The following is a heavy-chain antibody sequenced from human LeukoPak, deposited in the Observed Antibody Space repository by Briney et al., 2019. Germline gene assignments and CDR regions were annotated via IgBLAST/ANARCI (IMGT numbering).Heavy chain of an antibody. CDR2: IYYSGST. CDR3: ARWSGWYNWDYYFDY. Sequence: SETLSLTCTVSGGSISSYYWSWIRQPPGKGLEWTGYIYYSGSTNYNPSLKSRVTISVDTSKNQFSLKLSSVTAADTAVHYCARWSGWYNWDYYFDYWGQGTLVTVSS. J-gene: IGHJ4*02. D-gene: IGHD6-19*01. CDR1: GGSISSYY. V-gene: IGHV4-59*01.